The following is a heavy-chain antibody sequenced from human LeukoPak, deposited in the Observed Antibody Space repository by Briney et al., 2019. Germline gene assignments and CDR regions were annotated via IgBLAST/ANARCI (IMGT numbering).Heavy chain of an antibody. Sequence: SETLSLTCSVSGGSINSYYWSWIRQPPGKGLEWIAFIYYTGSTNYDPSLRSRVTISVDTSKNQASLKLSSVTAADTAVYYCARRRAYNDFAAGLYYYFMDVWGKGTTVVVSS. CDR2: IYYTGST. CDR1: GGSINSYY. V-gene: IGHV4-59*01. J-gene: IGHJ6*03. CDR3: ARRRAYNDFAAGLYYYFMDV. D-gene: IGHD5-24*01.